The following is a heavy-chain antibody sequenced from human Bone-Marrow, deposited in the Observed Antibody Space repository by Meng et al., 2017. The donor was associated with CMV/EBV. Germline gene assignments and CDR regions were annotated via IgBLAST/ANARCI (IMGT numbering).Heavy chain of an antibody. CDR1: GFTFSTYG. V-gene: IGHV3-33*03. D-gene: IGHD2-2*01. J-gene: IGHJ4*02. CDR3: AKDRAIVVVPAAKGELFDY. CDR2: IWYDGSNT. Sequence: GGSLRLSCAASGFTFSTYGMHWVRQTPGKGLEWLTVIWYDGSNTYYADSVKGRFTISRDNAKNTLYLQMNSLRAEDTAVYYCAKDRAIVVVPAAKGELFDYWGQGTLVTVSS.